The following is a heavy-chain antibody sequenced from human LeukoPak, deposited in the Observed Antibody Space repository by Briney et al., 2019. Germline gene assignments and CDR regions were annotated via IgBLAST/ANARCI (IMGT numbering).Heavy chain of an antibody. CDR2: ISGSDDST. J-gene: IGHJ4*02. CDR3: AKSGNVGAAPYY. D-gene: IGHD6-13*01. CDR1: GFTFTNYA. Sequence: GGSLRLSCAASGFTFTNYAMSWVCQAPGKGLEWVSVISGSDDSTYYADSVKGRFTLSRDNSMNTLYLQMNSLRAEDTAVYYCAKSGNVGAAPYYWGQGTLVTVSS. V-gene: IGHV3-23*01.